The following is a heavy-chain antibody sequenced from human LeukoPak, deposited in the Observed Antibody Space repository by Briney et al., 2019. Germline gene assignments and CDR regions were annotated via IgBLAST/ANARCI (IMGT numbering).Heavy chain of an antibody. J-gene: IGHJ6*03. D-gene: IGHD6-19*01. CDR3: AKASGITVAGDSYYYMDA. CDR2: ISSSSSYI. Sequence: PGGSLRLSCAASGFTFSSYEMNWVRQAPGKGLEWVSSISSSSSYIYYADSVKGRFTISRDNAKNSLYLQMNSLRAEDTAVYYCAKASGITVAGDSYYYMDAWGKGTTVTISS. V-gene: IGHV3-21*04. CDR1: GFTFSSYE.